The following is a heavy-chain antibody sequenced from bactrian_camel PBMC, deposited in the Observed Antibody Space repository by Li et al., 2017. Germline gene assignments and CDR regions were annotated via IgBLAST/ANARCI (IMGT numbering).Heavy chain of an antibody. Sequence: VQLVESGGSSVQAGESLRLSCVGSGSISNSYCMGWFRQTPGKGREPVASMEGDGTTTYADSVKGRFTISRDNTRKILYLQMDSLKPEDSAMYYCAAVEPMTWTLRRIDFADSWWRWGEYSYWGQGTQVTVS. J-gene: IGHJ4*01. V-gene: IGHV3S44*01. CDR3: AAVEPMTWTLRRIDFADSWWRWGEYSY. CDR1: GSISNSYC. CDR2: SMEGDGTT. D-gene: IGHD4*01.